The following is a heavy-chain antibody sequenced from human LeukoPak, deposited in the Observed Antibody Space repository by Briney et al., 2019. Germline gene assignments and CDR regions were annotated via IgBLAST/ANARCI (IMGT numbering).Heavy chain of an antibody. D-gene: IGHD3-22*01. Sequence: PGGSLRLSCAASGFTFSSYAMHWVRQAPGKGLEWVAVISYDGSNKYYADSVKGRFTISRDNSKNTLYLQMNSLRAEDTAVYYCARDRVQLLDYYDSSGYLGYWGQGTLVTVSS. J-gene: IGHJ4*02. CDR1: GFTFSSYA. V-gene: IGHV3-30-3*01. CDR3: ARDRVQLLDYYDSSGYLGY. CDR2: ISYDGSNK.